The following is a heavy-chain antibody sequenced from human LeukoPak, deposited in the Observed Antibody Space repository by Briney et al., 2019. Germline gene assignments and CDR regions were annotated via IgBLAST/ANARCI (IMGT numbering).Heavy chain of an antibody. CDR2: MNTNSGNT. Sequence: GASVKVSCKASRYTFTSYDINWVRQATGQGLEWMGWMNTNSGNTGYAQKFQGRVTMTRNTSISTAYMELSSLRSEDTAVYYCARDFMITRFEVWGSYPYDYWGQGTLVTVSS. J-gene: IGHJ4*02. CDR1: RYTFTSYD. D-gene: IGHD3-16*02. V-gene: IGHV1-8*01. CDR3: ARDFMITRFEVWGSYPYDY.